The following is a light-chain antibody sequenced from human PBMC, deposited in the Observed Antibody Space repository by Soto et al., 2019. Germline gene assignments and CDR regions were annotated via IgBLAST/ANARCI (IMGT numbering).Light chain of an antibody. CDR2: DVS. V-gene: IGLV2-11*01. CDR1: SSDVGGYNY. Sequence: QSALTQPRSVSGSPGQSVTISCTGTSSDVGGYNYVSWYQQHPGKAPKLIMYDVSKRPSGVSNRFSGSKSGNTASLTISGLQAEDEADYYCDSYTSSRAYVFGIGTKLTVL. J-gene: IGLJ1*01. CDR3: DSYTSSRAYV.